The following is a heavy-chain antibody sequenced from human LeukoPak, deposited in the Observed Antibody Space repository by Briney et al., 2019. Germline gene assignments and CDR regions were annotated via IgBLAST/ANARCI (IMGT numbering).Heavy chain of an antibody. CDR1: GGTFSSYA. J-gene: IGHJ4*02. V-gene: IGHV1-69*13. CDR2: IIPIFGTA. Sequence: SVKVSCKASGGTFSSYAISWVRQAPRQGLEWMGGIIPIFGTANYAQKFQGRVTITADESTSTAYMELSSLRSEDTAVYYCARDLYDSSGYYVWGQGTLVTVSS. D-gene: IGHD3-22*01. CDR3: ARDLYDSSGYYV.